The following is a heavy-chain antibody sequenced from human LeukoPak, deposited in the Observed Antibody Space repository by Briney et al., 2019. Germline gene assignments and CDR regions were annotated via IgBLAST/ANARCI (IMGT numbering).Heavy chain of an antibody. Sequence: GGSLRLSCAASGFTFSSYAMSWFRQAPGRGLEWVSAIDGSGGSTYYADSVKGRFTISRDNSKNTLYLQMNSLRAEDTAIYYCAKDRRLPWDYFDSWGQGTLVTVSS. CDR3: AKDRRLPWDYFDS. D-gene: IGHD5-12*01. CDR2: IDGSGGST. CDR1: GFTFSSYA. V-gene: IGHV3-23*01. J-gene: IGHJ4*02.